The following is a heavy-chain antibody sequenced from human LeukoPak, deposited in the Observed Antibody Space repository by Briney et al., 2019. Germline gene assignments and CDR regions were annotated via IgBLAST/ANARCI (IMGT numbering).Heavy chain of an antibody. V-gene: IGHV3-20*04. D-gene: IGHD1-26*01. Sequence: GGSLRLSCAASGFTFENFAMAWVRQAPGKGLEWVSGIGWNGLKTGYGGSVKGRFTVTRDNAKNSLYLQMNNLRVEDTALYYCARSVGASFEDYWGRGTLVTVSS. J-gene: IGHJ4*02. CDR1: GFTFENFA. CDR2: IGWNGLKT. CDR3: ARSVGASFEDY.